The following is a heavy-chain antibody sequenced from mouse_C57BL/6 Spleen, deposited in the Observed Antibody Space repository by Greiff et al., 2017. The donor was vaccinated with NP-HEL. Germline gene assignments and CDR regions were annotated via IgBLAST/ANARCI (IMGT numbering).Heavy chain of an antibody. J-gene: IGHJ3*01. V-gene: IGHV1-7*01. Sequence: QVHVKQSGAELAKPGASVKLSCKASGYTFTSYWMHWVKQRPGQGLEWIGYINPSSGYTKYNQKFKGKATLTVDKSSSTAYMELRSLTSEDTAVYYCARGGWDGGFAYWGQGTLVTVSA. CDR1: GYTFTSYW. CDR2: INPSSGYT. D-gene: IGHD4-1*01. CDR3: ARGGWDGGFAY.